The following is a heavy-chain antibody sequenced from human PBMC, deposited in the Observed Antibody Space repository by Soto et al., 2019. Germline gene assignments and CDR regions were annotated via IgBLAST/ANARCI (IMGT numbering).Heavy chain of an antibody. CDR1: GYTLTSHG. V-gene: IGHV1-18*01. Sequence: ASMKVSCKASGYTLTSHGINWGRQAPGQGLEWMGWISAYNGNTNYAQKLQGRVTMTTDTSTSTAYMELRSLRSDDTAVYYCARDSGYSSTYWGQGTLVTVSS. CDR3: ARDSGYSSTY. J-gene: IGHJ4*02. D-gene: IGHD6-13*01. CDR2: ISAYNGNT.